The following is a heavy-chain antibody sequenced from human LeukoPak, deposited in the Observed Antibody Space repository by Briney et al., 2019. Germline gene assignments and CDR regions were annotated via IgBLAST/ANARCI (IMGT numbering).Heavy chain of an antibody. J-gene: IGHJ4*02. Sequence: GGSLRLSCAASGFPFSSYWMGWVRQAPGKGLEWVANIKQDGSDNYYVDSVKGRFSISRDNAKNSLYLQLNSLRADDTAVYYCARLTGTTGFDYWGQGTLVTVTS. D-gene: IGHD1-1*01. V-gene: IGHV3-7*01. CDR1: GFPFSSYW. CDR2: IKQDGSDN. CDR3: ARLTGTTGFDY.